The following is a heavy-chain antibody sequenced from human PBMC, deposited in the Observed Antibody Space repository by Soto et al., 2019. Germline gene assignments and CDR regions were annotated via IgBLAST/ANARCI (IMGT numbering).Heavy chain of an antibody. Sequence: QVQLQQWGAGLLKPSETLSLTCAVYGGSFSGYYWSWLRQPPGKGPEWIGEINHSGNTKYTPSLESRVTISVDTSKNQFSLKLNSVSAADTAVYYCARTGGMDVWSQGATVTASS. V-gene: IGHV4-34*01. CDR1: GGSFSGYY. J-gene: IGHJ6*02. CDR2: INHSGNT. CDR3: ARTGGMDV.